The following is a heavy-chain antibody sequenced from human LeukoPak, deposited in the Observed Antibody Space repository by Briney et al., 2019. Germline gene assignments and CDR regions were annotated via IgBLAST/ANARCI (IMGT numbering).Heavy chain of an antibody. J-gene: IGHJ4*02. CDR1: GYTFTSYG. Sequence: ASVKVSCKASGYTFTSYGISWVRQAPGQGLEWMGWISAYNGNTNYAQKLQGRVTMTTDTSTSTAYMELRSLRSDDTAVYYCARPLTVGVTGPPGYGGEGPLVTVSP. CDR3: ARPLTVGVTGPPGY. D-gene: IGHD1-26*01. CDR2: ISAYNGNT. V-gene: IGHV1-18*01.